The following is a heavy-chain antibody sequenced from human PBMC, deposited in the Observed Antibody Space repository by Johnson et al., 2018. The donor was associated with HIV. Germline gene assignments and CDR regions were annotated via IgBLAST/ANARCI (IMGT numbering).Heavy chain of an antibody. V-gene: IGHV3-30*19. CDR3: VREGPSERAGFDF. CDR1: GFTFSSYG. J-gene: IGHJ3*01. Sequence: QVQLVESGGGVVHPGKSLRLSCVGSGFTFSSYGMHWVRQAPGKGLEWVAVISYDGSNKYYADSVKGRFIISRDNSKNTLYLDMNSLRIEDTAVYFCVREGPSERAGFDFWGQGTVVTVSS. CDR2: ISYDGSNK.